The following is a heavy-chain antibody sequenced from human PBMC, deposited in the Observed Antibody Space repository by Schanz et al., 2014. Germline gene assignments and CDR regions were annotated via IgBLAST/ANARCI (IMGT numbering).Heavy chain of an antibody. V-gene: IGHV3-48*01. D-gene: IGHD1-26*01. J-gene: IGHJ4*02. CDR3: ARGGSGSHYRLDY. CDR2: VSRSTPDI. CDR1: GFNFSSYS. Sequence: EVQLVASGGGLVQPGGSLRLSCAASGFNFSSYSLNWVRQAPGKGLEWVSYVSRSTPDIYYADSVKGRFTMSRDNAKNSVFLQMNSLRAEDTGLYFCARGGSGSHYRLDYWGQGTLVTVSS.